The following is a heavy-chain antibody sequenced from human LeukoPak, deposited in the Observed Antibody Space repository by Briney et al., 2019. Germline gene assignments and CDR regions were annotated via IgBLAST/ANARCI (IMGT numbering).Heavy chain of an antibody. CDR3: ASGYLGRAGTTDRLDY. CDR1: GYTFTNYG. D-gene: IGHD4-17*01. J-gene: IGHJ4*02. V-gene: IGHV1-18*01. Sequence: GASVKVSCKASGYTFTNYGINWVRQAPGQGLEWMGWISAYNGDTIYAQKLQGRVTMTTDTSTSTAYMELRSLRSDDTAVYYCASGYLGRAGTTDRLDYWGQGTLVTVSS. CDR2: ISAYNGDT.